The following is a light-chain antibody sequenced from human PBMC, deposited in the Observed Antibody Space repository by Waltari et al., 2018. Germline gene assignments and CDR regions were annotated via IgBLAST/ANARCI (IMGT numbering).Light chain of an antibody. Sequence: DIQMTQSPSSLSASVGDRVTLTCRVSQDISNFLTWFQQRPGQAPKSLIYDAFSLQSGVPSKFSGSGSGTEFTLTISSLQPEDFATYYCQQYKSYPFTFGQGTKLEIK. CDR3: QQYKSYPFT. CDR1: QDISNF. J-gene: IGKJ2*01. CDR2: DAF. V-gene: IGKV1-16*02.